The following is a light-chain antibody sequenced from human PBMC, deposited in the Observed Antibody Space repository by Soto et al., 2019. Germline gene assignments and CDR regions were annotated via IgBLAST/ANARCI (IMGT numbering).Light chain of an antibody. CDR2: XXN. CDR1: SSNIGNNY. CDR3: GTWDSSLSAGV. J-gene: IGLJ2*01. Sequence: QSVLTQPPSVSAAPGQKVTISCSGSSSNIGNNYVSWYQQLPGTAPKLLIYXXNKRPSGXXXXXXXSKSGTSATLGITGLXXXXXXXXXXGTWDSSLSAGVFGGGTKLTVL. V-gene: IGLV1-51*01.